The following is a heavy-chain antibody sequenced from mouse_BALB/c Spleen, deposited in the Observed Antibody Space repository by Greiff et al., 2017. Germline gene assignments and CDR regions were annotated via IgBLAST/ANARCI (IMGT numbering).Heavy chain of an antibody. J-gene: IGHJ4*01. CDR2: ISNGGGST. D-gene: IGHD2-3*01. V-gene: IGHV5-12-2*01. Sequence: EVKLVESGGGLVQPGGSLKLSCAASGFTFSSYTMSWVRQTPEKRLEWVAYISNGGGSTYYPDTVKGRFTISRDNAKNTLYLQMSSLKSEDTAMYYCERHEVDGYYYYYAMDYWGQGTSVTASS. CDR3: ERHEVDGYYYYYAMDY. CDR1: GFTFSSYT.